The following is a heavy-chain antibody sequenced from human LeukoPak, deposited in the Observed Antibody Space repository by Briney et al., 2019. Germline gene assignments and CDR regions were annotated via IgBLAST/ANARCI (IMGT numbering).Heavy chain of an antibody. CDR1: GGSISTYY. CDR3: ASNSFDYYGSGSYSVDY. D-gene: IGHD3-10*01. Sequence: SETLSLTCTVSGGSISTYYWSWIRQPPGKGLEWIAEINHSGSTNYNPSLKSRVTISVDTSKNQFSLKLSSVTAADTAVYYCASNSFDYYGSGSYSVDYWGQGTLVTVSS. CDR2: INHSGST. J-gene: IGHJ4*02. V-gene: IGHV4-34*01.